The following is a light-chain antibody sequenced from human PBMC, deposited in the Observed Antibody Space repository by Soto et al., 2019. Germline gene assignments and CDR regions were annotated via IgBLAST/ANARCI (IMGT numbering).Light chain of an antibody. CDR1: QSISSW. V-gene: IGKV1-5*01. Sequence: DIKITQSPSTLPPSVGDRVTIPCRASQSISSWLAWYQQKPGKAPKLLIYDASSLERGVPSRFSGSGSGTEFTLTISSLQPDDFATYYCQQYNSYSWTFGQGTKVDIK. J-gene: IGKJ1*01. CDR3: QQYNSYSWT. CDR2: DAS.